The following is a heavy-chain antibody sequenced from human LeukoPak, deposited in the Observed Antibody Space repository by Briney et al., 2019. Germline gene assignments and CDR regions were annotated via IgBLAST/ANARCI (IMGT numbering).Heavy chain of an antibody. V-gene: IGHV3-7*01. CDR2: IKEDGGKK. CDR1: GFTFSSSW. D-gene: IGHD1-7*01. CDR3: ARDYWNFTTVNWFDP. J-gene: IGHJ5*02. Sequence: QPGGSLRLSCAASGFTFSSSWMSWVRQAPGKGLEWVATIKEDGGKKYYVDSVTGRFTISRDNAKNSLYLQMNSLRAEDTAVYYCARDYWNFTTVNWFDPWGQGTLVTVSS.